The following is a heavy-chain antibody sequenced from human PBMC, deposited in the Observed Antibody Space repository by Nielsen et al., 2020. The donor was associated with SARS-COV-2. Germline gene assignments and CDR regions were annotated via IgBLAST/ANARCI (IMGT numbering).Heavy chain of an antibody. CDR3: ARDLFHHSGTRRAFDS. V-gene: IGHV1-69*06. CDR1: GGTFINSA. CDR2: IIPVFGAA. J-gene: IGHJ4*02. D-gene: IGHD1-26*01. Sequence: VKVSCKASGGTFINSAISWVRQAPGQGLEWMGGIIPVFGAANSAQKFQGRLTITADTSTDTAYMELSSLRPEDTAVYYCARDLFHHSGTRRAFDSWGQGTLVTVSS.